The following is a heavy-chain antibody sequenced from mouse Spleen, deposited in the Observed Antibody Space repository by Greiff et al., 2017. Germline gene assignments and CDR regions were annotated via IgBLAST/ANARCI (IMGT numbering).Heavy chain of an antibody. J-gene: IGHJ4*01. CDR1: GYAFSSSW. Sequence: VQLQQSGPELVKPGASVKISCKASGYAFSSSWMNWVKQRPGKGLEWIGRIYPGDGDTNYNGKFKGKATLTADNSSSTAYMQLSSLTSEDSAVYVCERGYNGSSYGAMDYWGQGTSVTVSS. CDR3: ERGYNGSSYGAMDY. D-gene: IGHD1-1*01. V-gene: IGHV1-82*01. CDR2: IYPGDGDT.